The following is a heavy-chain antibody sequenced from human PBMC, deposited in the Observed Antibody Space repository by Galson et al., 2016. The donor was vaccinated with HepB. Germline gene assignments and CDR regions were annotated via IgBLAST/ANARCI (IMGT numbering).Heavy chain of an antibody. J-gene: IGHJ5*02. V-gene: IGHV4-34*12. CDR2: IFHTGHT. D-gene: IGHD2-15*01. CDR3: ARDVVVAVAAHTWFDP. CDR1: GGSLRNQY. Sequence: SETLSLTCTVSGGSLRNQYWSWIRQSPGKGLEWIGEIFHTGHTNYNPSLKSRVTISLDTAKNQFSLNLRSVTAADTATYYCARDVVVAVAAHTWFDPWGQGTLATVSS.